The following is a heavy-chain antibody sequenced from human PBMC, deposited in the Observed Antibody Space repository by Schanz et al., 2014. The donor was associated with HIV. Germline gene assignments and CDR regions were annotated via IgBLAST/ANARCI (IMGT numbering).Heavy chain of an antibody. CDR3: ARVSKGRYCSGMTCYNPLGGFFGLDV. D-gene: IGHD2-15*01. J-gene: IGHJ6*02. Sequence: QVLLHQWGAGLLKPSETLSLTCAVYGGSFRGFYWNWIRQAPGKGLEWIGEINHSGNTYKKPSLRSRVSSSVDKSKKQFSVKLSAVTAADTAVYYCARVSKGRYCSGMTCYNPLGGFFGLDVWGQGTTVIVSS. V-gene: IGHV4-34*01. CDR2: INHSGNT. CDR1: GGSFRGFY.